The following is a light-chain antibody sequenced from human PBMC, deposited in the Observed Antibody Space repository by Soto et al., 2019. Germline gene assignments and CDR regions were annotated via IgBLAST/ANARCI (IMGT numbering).Light chain of an antibody. V-gene: IGKV1-27*01. CDR2: AAS. CDR1: QGIRNY. Sequence: DIQMTQSPSSLSASVGERVTITCRASQGIRNYLAWYQQKPGKVPELLIYAASTLQSGVPSRFSGSGSETDFTLSISSLQPEDAATYYCQKYNGVPWTFGQGTKVEIK. CDR3: QKYNGVPWT. J-gene: IGKJ1*01.